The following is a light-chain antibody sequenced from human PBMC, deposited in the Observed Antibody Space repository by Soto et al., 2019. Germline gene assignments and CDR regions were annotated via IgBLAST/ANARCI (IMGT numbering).Light chain of an antibody. CDR3: QQYTAIAWT. V-gene: IGKV1-5*03. Sequence: DLQMTQSPSTLSASVGDRVTITCRASQSISSWLAWYQQKPGKAPKLLIYKASSLESGVPSRFSGSGSGTEFTLTISSLQPDDFATYYCQQYTAIAWTFGQGTKGEVK. J-gene: IGKJ1*01. CDR1: QSISSW. CDR2: KAS.